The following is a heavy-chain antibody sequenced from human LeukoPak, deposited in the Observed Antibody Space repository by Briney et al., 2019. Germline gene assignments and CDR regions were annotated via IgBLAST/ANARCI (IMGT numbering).Heavy chain of an antibody. CDR3: ARAPAGGGSLSRGAFDI. J-gene: IGHJ3*02. D-gene: IGHD2-15*01. V-gene: IGHV4-30-2*05. Sequence: PSQTLSLTCTVSGGSISSGGYYWSWIRQPPGKGLEWIGYIYHSGSTYYNPSLKSRVTISVDTSKNQFSLKLSSVTAADTAVYYCARAPAGGGSLSRGAFDIWGQGTMVTVSS. CDR1: GGSISSGGYY. CDR2: IYHSGST.